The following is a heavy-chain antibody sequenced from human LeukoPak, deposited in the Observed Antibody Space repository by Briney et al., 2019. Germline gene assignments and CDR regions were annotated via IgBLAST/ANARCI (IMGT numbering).Heavy chain of an antibody. V-gene: IGHV1-18*01. Sequence: ASMKVSCKASGYTFTSYGISWVRQAPGQGLEWMGWTSGYNGYTHYAHNLQGRVTMTTDTSTSTAYMELRSLRSDDTAVYYCARDEARYSSGYYPNWFDPWGQGTLVTVSS. CDR2: TSGYNGYT. CDR1: GYTFTSYG. J-gene: IGHJ5*02. D-gene: IGHD3-22*01. CDR3: ARDEARYSSGYYPNWFDP.